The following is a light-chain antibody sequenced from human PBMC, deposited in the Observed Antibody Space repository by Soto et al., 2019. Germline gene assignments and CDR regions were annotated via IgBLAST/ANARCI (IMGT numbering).Light chain of an antibody. J-gene: IGKJ1*01. CDR2: GTS. CDR1: QSVGHMF. Sequence: EVVLTQSPDTLSLSPGDRATLSCRASQSVGHMFLAWFQQKPGQAPRLLIYGTSNRATGIPARFGGSGSGTDFTLTISRLEPEDFAVYYCQQYGSSPWTFGQGTKVDIK. CDR3: QQYGSSPWT. V-gene: IGKV3-20*01.